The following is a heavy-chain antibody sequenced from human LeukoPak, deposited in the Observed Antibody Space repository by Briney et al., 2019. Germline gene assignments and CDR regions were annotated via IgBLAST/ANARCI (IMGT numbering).Heavy chain of an antibody. J-gene: IGHJ5*02. CDR3: AREVYSSGWYFDNWFDP. D-gene: IGHD6-19*01. CDR1: GGSISSYY. V-gene: IGHV4-59*01. CDR2: IYYSGST. Sequence: SETLSLTCTVSGGSISSYYWSWIRQPPGKGLEWIGYIYYSGSTNYNPSLKSRVTISVGTSKNQFSLKLSSVTAADTAVYYCAREVYSSGWYFDNWFDPWGQGTLVTVSS.